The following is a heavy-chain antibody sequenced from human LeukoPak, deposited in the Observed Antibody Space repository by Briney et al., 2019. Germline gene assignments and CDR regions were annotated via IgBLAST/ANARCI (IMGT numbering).Heavy chain of an antibody. CDR1: GFTFSGYW. Sequence: PGGSLRLSCAASGFTFSGYWMHWVRQAPGKGLVWVSRINSDGYSITYADSVKGRFTISRDNAKNTLYLQMNSLIAEDTAVYFCTRAGYSSGFDSWGQGTLATVSS. D-gene: IGHD6-19*01. V-gene: IGHV3-74*03. CDR2: INSDGYSI. CDR3: TRAGYSSGFDS. J-gene: IGHJ5*01.